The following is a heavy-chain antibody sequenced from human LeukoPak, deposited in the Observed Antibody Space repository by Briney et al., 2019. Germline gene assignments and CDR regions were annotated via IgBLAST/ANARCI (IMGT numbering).Heavy chain of an antibody. Sequence: ASVKVSCKASGYTFTGYYMHWVRQAPGQGLEWMGWINPNSGGTNYAREFQGRVTMTRDTSISTAYMELSRLRSDDTAVYYCARNKWFGTGWFDPWGQGTLVTVSS. J-gene: IGHJ5*02. V-gene: IGHV1-2*02. CDR1: GYTFTGYY. CDR3: ARNKWFGTGWFDP. CDR2: INPNSGGT. D-gene: IGHD3-10*01.